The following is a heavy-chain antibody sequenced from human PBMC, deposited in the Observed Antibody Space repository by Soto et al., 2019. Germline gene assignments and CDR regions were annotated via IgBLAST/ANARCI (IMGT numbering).Heavy chain of an antibody. CDR2: ISSTGETV. CDR3: TTDHRYPDY. CDR1: GFTFSMSS. J-gene: IGHJ4*02. D-gene: IGHD3-9*01. V-gene: IGHV3-48*01. Sequence: GGSLRLSCVASGFTFSMSSMNWVRQTPGKGLEWVSFISSTGETVYYAGSVKGQYTISRDNAKNSLYLQMDSLRAEDTAVYYCTTDHRYPDYWGQGTLVTVSS.